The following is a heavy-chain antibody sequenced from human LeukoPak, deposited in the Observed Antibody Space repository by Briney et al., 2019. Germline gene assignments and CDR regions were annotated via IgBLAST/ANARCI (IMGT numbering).Heavy chain of an antibody. Sequence: ASVKVSCKASGYTFTTYYMHWVRQAPGQGLEWMGWINPNSGGTNYAQKFQGRVTMTRDTSISTAYMELSRLRSDDTAVYYCAKGYYGSSGYYTLDYWGQGTLVTVSS. CDR3: AKGYYGSSGYYTLDY. CDR2: INPNSGGT. J-gene: IGHJ4*02. CDR1: GYTFTTYY. D-gene: IGHD3-22*01. V-gene: IGHV1-2*02.